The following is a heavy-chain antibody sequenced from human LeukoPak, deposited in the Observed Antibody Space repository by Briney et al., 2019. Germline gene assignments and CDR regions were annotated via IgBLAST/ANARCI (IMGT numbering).Heavy chain of an antibody. J-gene: IGHJ4*02. CDR1: GFTVSSNY. Sequence: GGSLRLSCAASGFTVSSNYMSWVRQAPGKGLEWVSFIYSGGSTYYADSVKGRFTISRDNSKNTLYLQMNSLRVEDTAVYYCARVHPQSGYFDYWGQGTLVTVSS. V-gene: IGHV3-66*01. CDR3: ARVHPQSGYFDY. CDR2: IYSGGST.